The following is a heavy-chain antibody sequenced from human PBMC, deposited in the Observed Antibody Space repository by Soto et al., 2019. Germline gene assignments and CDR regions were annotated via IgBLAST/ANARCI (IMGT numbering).Heavy chain of an antibody. CDR2: IIPIFGTA. D-gene: IGHD1-7*01. CDR3: ARQKNWNYNWFDP. J-gene: IGHJ5*02. Sequence: ASVKVSCKASGGTFSSYAISWVRQAPGQGLEWMGGIIPIFGTANYAQKFQGRVTITADESTSTAYMELSSLRSEDTAVYYCARQKNWNYNWFDPWGQGTLVTVSS. V-gene: IGHV1-69*13. CDR1: GGTFSSYA.